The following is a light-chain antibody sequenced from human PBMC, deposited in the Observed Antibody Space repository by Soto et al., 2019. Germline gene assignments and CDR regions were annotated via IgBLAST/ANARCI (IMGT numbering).Light chain of an antibody. J-gene: IGKJ4*01. CDR1: QSVSSTY. Sequence: EIVLTQSPGTLSLSPGERATLSCRASQSVSSTYLSWYQQKPGQAPRLLIYGASSRATGIPDRFSGSGSGTEFTLTISRLEPEDLAVYYCQQYHSLVLTFGGGTKVEIK. CDR2: GAS. CDR3: QQYHSLVLT. V-gene: IGKV3-20*01.